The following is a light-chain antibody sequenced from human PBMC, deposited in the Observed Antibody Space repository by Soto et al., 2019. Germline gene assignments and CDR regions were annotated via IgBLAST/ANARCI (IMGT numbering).Light chain of an antibody. Sequence: QSALTQPASVSESPGQSITISCTGSSSDVGGSDHVSWYQQHPGKAPKLMIFDVSSRPSGVSHRFSGSKSGNTASLTISGLQAEDEADYYCTSYTTTSTYVFGTGTKLTVL. CDR2: DVS. CDR3: TSYTTTSTYV. V-gene: IGLV2-14*01. J-gene: IGLJ1*01. CDR1: SSDVGGSDH.